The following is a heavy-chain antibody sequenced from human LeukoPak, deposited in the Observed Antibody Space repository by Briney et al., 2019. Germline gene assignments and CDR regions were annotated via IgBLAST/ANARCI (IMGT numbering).Heavy chain of an antibody. J-gene: IGHJ3*02. CDR2: ITGRGGST. CDR1: GFTFSNYV. D-gene: IGHD2-21*01. CDR3: AKARTPIGSFDAFDM. V-gene: IGHV3-23*01. Sequence: PGGSLRLSCAASGFTFSNYVMSWVRQAPGKGRGWVSGITGRGGSTYYADSVRGRFTISRDNSKNTLYLQMISLRGEDTAIYYCAKARTPIGSFDAFDMWGQGTMVTVSS.